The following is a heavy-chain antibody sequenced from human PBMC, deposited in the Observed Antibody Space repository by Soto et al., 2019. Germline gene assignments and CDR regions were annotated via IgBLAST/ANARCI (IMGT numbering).Heavy chain of an antibody. CDR3: VLGGLETGYYRDMDY. D-gene: IGHD3-9*01. CDR2: ISAYNGDT. Sequence: QDHLVQSGAEVKKPGASAKVSCKASGYSFKNYGINWVRQAPGRGLEWVAWISAYNGDTSYAQHLQGRVTVTTETVTNTAYMELRSLRPDDTAVYFCVLGGLETGYYRDMDYWGQGTLVSVSS. CDR1: GYSFKNYG. J-gene: IGHJ4*02. V-gene: IGHV1-18*04.